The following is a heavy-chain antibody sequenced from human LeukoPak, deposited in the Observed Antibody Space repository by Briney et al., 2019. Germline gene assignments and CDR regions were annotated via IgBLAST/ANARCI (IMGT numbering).Heavy chain of an antibody. Sequence: SDALSLPCTVSGYSLPRDYYWGWIRQPAPKGLAWVGYIYFSESTNYNPSLKNRVTIQVNTSGNQPSLKLTAVTAGDTPGHYCPREGCSSTNRYEYYDYCGQGPGVPV. D-gene: IGHD2-2*01. CDR3: PREGCSSTNRYEYYDY. CDR2: IYFSEST. V-gene: IGHV4-61*10. J-gene: IGHJ4*02. CDR1: GYSLPRDYY.